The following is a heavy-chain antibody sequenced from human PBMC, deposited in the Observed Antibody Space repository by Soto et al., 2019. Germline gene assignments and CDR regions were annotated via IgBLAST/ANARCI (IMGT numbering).Heavy chain of an antibody. CDR2: IGASGAGT. J-gene: IGHJ4*02. D-gene: IGHD3-10*01. CDR1: GFTFSTYA. Sequence: GGSLRLSCAASGFTFSTYAMSWVRQAPGKGLEWVSGIGASGAGTYYAESVKGRFTISRDNSKNTLHPQMNSLRAEDTAVYYCALRKTGSFFDYWGQGTLVTVSS. V-gene: IGHV3-23*01. CDR3: ALRKTGSFFDY.